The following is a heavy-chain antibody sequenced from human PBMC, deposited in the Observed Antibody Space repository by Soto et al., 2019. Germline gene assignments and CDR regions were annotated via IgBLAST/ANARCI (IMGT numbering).Heavy chain of an antibody. CDR2: IFSNDEK. J-gene: IGHJ5*02. D-gene: IGHD3-22*01. V-gene: IGHV2-26*01. Sequence: QVTLKESGPVLVNPTETLTLTCTVSGFSLSNARMGVSWIRQPPGKALEWLAHIFSNDEKSYSTSLKSRLTISKDTSKSQVVLTMTNMDPVDTATYYCARVDYDSSGYYAAWGQGTLVTVSS. CDR3: ARVDYDSSGYYAA. CDR1: GFSLSNARMG.